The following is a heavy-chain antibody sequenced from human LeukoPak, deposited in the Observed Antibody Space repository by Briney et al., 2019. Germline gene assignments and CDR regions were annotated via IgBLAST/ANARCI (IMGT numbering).Heavy chain of an antibody. J-gene: IGHJ3*02. CDR2: IYYSGST. V-gene: IGHV4-30-4*08. Sequence: PSETLSLTCTVSRGSISSGDYYWSWIRQPPGKGLEWIGYIYYSGSTYYNPSLKSRVTISVDTSKNQFSLKLSSVTAADTAVYYCARVWSSGWYQGHDAFDIWGQGTRVTVSS. CDR1: RGSISSGDYY. D-gene: IGHD6-19*01. CDR3: ARVWSSGWYQGHDAFDI.